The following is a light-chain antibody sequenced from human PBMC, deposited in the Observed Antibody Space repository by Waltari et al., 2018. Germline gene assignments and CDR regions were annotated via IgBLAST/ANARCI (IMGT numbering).Light chain of an antibody. J-gene: IGKJ1*01. CDR3: QKYESLPAT. V-gene: IGKV3-20*01. CDR2: GAS. CDR1: QSVGRY. Sequence: SCRARQSVGRYLAWYQQKPGQAPRLLIYGASSRATGIPDRFSGSGSGTDFSLTISRLEPEDFAVYYCQKYESLPATFGQGTKVEI.